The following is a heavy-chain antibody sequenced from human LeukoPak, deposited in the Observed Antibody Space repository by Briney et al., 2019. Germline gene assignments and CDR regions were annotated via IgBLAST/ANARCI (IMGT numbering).Heavy chain of an antibody. Sequence: GGSLRLSCAASGFTFSSYAMSWVRQAPGKGLEWVLGISSTGGSTYYADSVKGRFTISRDNSENTLYLQMNSLTAEDTAVYYCARGYSSLDPWGQGTLVTVSS. CDR1: GFTFSSYA. CDR2: ISSTGGST. V-gene: IGHV3-23*01. D-gene: IGHD6-19*01. J-gene: IGHJ5*02. CDR3: ARGYSSLDP.